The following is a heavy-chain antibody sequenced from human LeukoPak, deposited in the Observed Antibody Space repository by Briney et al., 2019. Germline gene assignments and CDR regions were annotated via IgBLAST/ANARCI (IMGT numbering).Heavy chain of an antibody. CDR2: INSDESVT. V-gene: IGHV3-74*03. CDR1: GFTFSSSW. CDR3: VRSRFTISSFDY. D-gene: IGHD6-6*01. Sequence: GGSLRLSCAASGFTFSSSWMQWVRQAPGQGLVWVSRINSDESVTTYTNSVKGRFTISRDNAKNTLYLQMNSLRAEDTAMYYCVRSRFTISSFDYWGQGTLVTVSS. J-gene: IGHJ4*02.